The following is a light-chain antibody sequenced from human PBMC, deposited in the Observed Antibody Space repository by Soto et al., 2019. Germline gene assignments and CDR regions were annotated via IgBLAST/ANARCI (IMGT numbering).Light chain of an antibody. CDR3: QQYNNWPPT. CDR1: QSVSSN. V-gene: IGKV3-15*01. J-gene: IGKJ2*01. CDR2: GAS. Sequence: EIVMTQSPATLSVSPGERATLSCRASQSVSSNLAWYQQKPGQAPRVLIYGASTRATGIPARFSGRGSGTEFTLTIRSLQSEDFAVYCCQQYNNWPPTFGQGTKLEIK.